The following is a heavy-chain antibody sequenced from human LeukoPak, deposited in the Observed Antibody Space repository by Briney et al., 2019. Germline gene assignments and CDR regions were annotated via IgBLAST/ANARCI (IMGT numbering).Heavy chain of an antibody. D-gene: IGHD1-26*01. Sequence: ASVKVSCKASGYTFTNYGISWVRQAPGQGLEWMGRISIYNGHTNYAQKLQGGVTMTTDTSTSTAYMDLRSLKSDDTAVYYCARGGRWELPRPYAFDIRGQGTMVTVSS. CDR2: ISIYNGHT. V-gene: IGHV1-18*01. J-gene: IGHJ3*02. CDR1: GYTFTNYG. CDR3: ARGGRWELPRPYAFDI.